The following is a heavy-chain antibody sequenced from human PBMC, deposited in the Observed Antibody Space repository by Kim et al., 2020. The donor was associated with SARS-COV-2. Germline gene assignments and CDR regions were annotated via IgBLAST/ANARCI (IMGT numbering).Heavy chain of an antibody. CDR3: ARDSPYCSSTSCLDV. Sequence: AQKFQGRDTITADKSTSKAYMEMSSLRSEDTAVYYCARDSPYCSSTSCLDVWGQGTTVTVSS. D-gene: IGHD2-2*01. J-gene: IGHJ6*02. V-gene: IGHV1-69*04.